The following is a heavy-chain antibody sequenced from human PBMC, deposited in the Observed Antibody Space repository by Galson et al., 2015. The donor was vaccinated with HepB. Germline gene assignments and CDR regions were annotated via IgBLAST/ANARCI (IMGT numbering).Heavy chain of an antibody. J-gene: IGHJ2*01. CDR1: GFTFSSYG. CDR3: ARDKPLGYCSSTSCGYFDL. CDR2: MWYDGSNE. Sequence: SLRLSCAASGFTFSSYGMHWVRQAPGKGLEWVAVMWYDGSNEYYADSVKGRFTISKDNSKNTLYLQMNSLRAEDTAVYYCARDKPLGYCSSTSCGYFDLWGRGTLVTVSS. V-gene: IGHV3-33*01. D-gene: IGHD2-2*01.